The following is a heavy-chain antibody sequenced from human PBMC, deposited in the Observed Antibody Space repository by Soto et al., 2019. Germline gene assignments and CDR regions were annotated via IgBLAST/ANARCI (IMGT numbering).Heavy chain of an antibody. D-gene: IGHD1-26*01. CDR1: GGSSSSPY. Sequence: PSETLSLTCTVSGGSSSSPYWSWIRQPPGKGLEWIGYMYDSGSTNYNPSPRSRVTISVDTSKKQFSLKLSSVTAADTAVYSCARGSGNYYYYGLDVWGQGTTVTVSS. V-gene: IGHV4-59*11. CDR3: ARGSGNYYYYGLDV. J-gene: IGHJ6*02. CDR2: MYDSGST.